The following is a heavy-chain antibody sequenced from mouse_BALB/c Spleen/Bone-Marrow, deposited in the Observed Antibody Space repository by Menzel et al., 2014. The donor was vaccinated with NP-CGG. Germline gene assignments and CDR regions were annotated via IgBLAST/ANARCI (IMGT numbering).Heavy chain of an antibody. D-gene: IGHD2-14*01. CDR3: ARSYYRYAMDY. Sequence: EVQGAESGPGLVKPSQTVSLTCTVTGISITTGNYRWSWIRQFPGNKLEWIGYIYYSGTITYNPSLTSRTTIARDTSKNQFFLKMNSLTAEDTATYYCARSYYRYAMDYWGQGTSVTVSS. J-gene: IGHJ4*01. CDR2: IYYSGTI. CDR1: GISITTGNYR. V-gene: IGHV3-5*02.